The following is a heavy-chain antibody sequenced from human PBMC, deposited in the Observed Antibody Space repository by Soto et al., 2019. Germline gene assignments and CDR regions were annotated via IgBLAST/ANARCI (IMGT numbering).Heavy chain of an antibody. V-gene: IGHV2-26*01. J-gene: IGHJ2*01. Sequence: QVTLKESGPVLVKPTEPLTLTCTVSGFSLSNARMGVSWIRQPPGKALEWLAHIFSNDEKSYSTSLKSRLTISKDTSKSQVVLTMTNMDPVDTATYYCARIRGPWCGGDCYSAYWYFDLWGRGTLVTVSS. D-gene: IGHD2-21*02. CDR2: IFSNDEK. CDR3: ARIRGPWCGGDCYSAYWYFDL. CDR1: GFSLSNARMG.